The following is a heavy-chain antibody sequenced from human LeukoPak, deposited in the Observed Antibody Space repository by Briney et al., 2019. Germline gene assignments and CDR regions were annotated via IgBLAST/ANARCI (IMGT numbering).Heavy chain of an antibody. D-gene: IGHD3-9*01. CDR1: GFTVSSNY. Sequence: GGSLRLSCAASGFTVSSNYMSWVRQAPGKGLEWVSVIYSGGSTYYADSVKGRFTISRDNSKNTLHLQMNSLRAEDTAVYYCGLGYYDILTGYSYYFDYWGQGTLVTVSS. V-gene: IGHV3-53*01. CDR3: GLGYYDILTGYSYYFDY. CDR2: IYSGGST. J-gene: IGHJ4*02.